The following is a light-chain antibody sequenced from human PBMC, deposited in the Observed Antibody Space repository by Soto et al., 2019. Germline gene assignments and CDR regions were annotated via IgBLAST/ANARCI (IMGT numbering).Light chain of an antibody. Sequence: VLAQPPSVSGAPGQRVTISCTGSSSNIGAGYDVHWYQQLPGTAPKLLIYGNSNRPSGVPDRFSGSKSGTSASLAITGLQAEDEADYYCQSYDSSLSVYVFGTGTKVTVL. CDR2: GNS. CDR1: SSNIGAGYD. CDR3: QSYDSSLSVYV. J-gene: IGLJ1*01. V-gene: IGLV1-40*01.